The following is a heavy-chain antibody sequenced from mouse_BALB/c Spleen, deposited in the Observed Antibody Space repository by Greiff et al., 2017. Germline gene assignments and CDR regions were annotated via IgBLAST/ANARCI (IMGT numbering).Heavy chain of an antibody. D-gene: IGHD1-2*01. CDR2: IDPSDSYT. CDR3: ARKGHYYAYGMDY. V-gene: IGHV1-69*02. J-gene: IGHJ4*01. Sequence: QVQLKQPGAELVKPGASVKLSCKASGYTFTSYWMHWVKQRPGQGLEWIGEIDPSDSYTNYNQKFKGKATLTVDKSSSTAYMQLSSLTSEDSAGYYSARKGHYYAYGMDYWGQGTSVTVSS. CDR1: GYTFTSYW.